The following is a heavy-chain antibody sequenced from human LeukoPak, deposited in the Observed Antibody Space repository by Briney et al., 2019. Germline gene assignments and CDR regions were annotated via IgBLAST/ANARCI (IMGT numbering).Heavy chain of an antibody. J-gene: IGHJ4*02. D-gene: IGHD3-10*01. CDR1: GGTFSSYA. V-gene: IGHV1-69*13. CDR2: IIPIFGTA. Sequence: ASVTVSCKASGGTFSSYAFSWVRQAPGQGLEWMGGIIPIFGTANYAQKFQGRVTITADESTSTAYMELSSLRSEDTAVYYCARGVRSRPNTVDYWGQGTLVTVSS. CDR3: ARGVRSRPNTVDY.